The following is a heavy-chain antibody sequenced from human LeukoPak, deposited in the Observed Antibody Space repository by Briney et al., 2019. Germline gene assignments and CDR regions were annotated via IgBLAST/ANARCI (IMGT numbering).Heavy chain of an antibody. D-gene: IGHD5-12*01. V-gene: IGHV3-21*01. Sequence: GGSLRLSCAASGFTFSSYSMNWVRQAPGKGLEWVSSISSSSSYIYYADSVKGRFTISRDNAKNSLYLQMNSLRAEDTAVYYRARGRAPVASFDYWGQGTLVTVSS. CDR2: ISSSSSYI. J-gene: IGHJ4*02. CDR1: GFTFSSYS. CDR3: ARGRAPVASFDY.